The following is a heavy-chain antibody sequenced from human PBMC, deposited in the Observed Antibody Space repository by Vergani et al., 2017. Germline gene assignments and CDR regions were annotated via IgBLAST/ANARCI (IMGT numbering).Heavy chain of an antibody. CDR1: FDSIRNLY. J-gene: IGHJ5*02. V-gene: IGHV4-59*11. CDR2: IHSSENT. D-gene: IGHD6-13*01. CDR3: AGDTHSWQRADR. Sequence: QVQLQESGPGLVKSSETLSLTCSVSFDSIRNLYCNWIRQPPGKGLEWIGSIHSSENTNYNPSLKTRVTISVDTSKNQFSLTLTSVTAADTAIYYCAGDTHSWQRADRWGQGLLVSVSS.